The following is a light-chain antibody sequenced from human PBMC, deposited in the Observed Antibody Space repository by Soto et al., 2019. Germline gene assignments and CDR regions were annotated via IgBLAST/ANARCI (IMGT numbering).Light chain of an antibody. J-gene: IGKJ5*01. CDR2: GAS. V-gene: IGKV3-20*01. Sequence: EIVLTQSPGTLSLSPGERATLSCRASQGVRNNYLAWYKQRPGQAPRLLIYGASNRATGIPDRFSGGGSGTDFTLTISRLEPEDFAMYYCQQYDTSSPTTFGQGTRLEIE. CDR1: QGVRNNY. CDR3: QQYDTSSPTT.